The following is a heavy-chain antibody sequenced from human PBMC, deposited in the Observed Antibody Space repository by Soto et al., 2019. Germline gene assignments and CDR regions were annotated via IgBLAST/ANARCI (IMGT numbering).Heavy chain of an antibody. CDR1: GSTFSSDD. J-gene: IGHJ6*03. V-gene: IGHV3-23*01. CDR2: ISDSGGST. Sequence: GGSLRLSCVVSGSTFSSDDMSWVRQAPGRGLEWVSGISDSGGSTYYADSVKGRFTISRDNAKNTLYLQMNSLRAEDTAVYYCAKVGYCSGGSCYSLYYYMDVWGKGTTVTVSS. CDR3: AKVGYCSGGSCYSLYYYMDV. D-gene: IGHD2-15*01.